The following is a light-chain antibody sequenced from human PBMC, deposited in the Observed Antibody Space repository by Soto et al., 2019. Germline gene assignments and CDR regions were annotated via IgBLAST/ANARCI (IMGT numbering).Light chain of an antibody. V-gene: IGLV7-46*01. CDR3: LLSYSGARAGV. CDR2: DTN. Sequence: QVVVTQEPSLTVSPGGTVTLTCGSSTGAVTSGHYPYWFQQKPGQAPRTLIYDTNNKQSWTPARFSGSLLGGKAALTLSGAQPEDEAEYYCLLSYSGARAGVFGGGTKVTVL. CDR1: TGAVTSGHY. J-gene: IGLJ3*02.